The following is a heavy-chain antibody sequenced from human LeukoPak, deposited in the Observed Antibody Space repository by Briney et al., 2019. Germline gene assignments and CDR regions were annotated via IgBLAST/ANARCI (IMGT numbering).Heavy chain of an antibody. J-gene: IGHJ5*02. CDR1: GYTFTSYD. CDR2: MNPNSGNT. D-gene: IGHD6-19*01. V-gene: IGHV1-8*01. CDR3: ARGVSSGWYLMAPNWFDP. Sequence: ASVKVSCKASGYTFTSYDINWVRQATGQGLEWVGWMNPNSGNTGYAQKFQGRVTMTRNTSISTAYMELSSLRSEDTAVYYCARGVSSGWYLMAPNWFDPWGQGTLVTVSS.